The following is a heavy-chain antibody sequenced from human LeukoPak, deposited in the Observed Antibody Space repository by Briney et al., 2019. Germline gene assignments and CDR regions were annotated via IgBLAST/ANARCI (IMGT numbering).Heavy chain of an antibody. D-gene: IGHD6-13*01. CDR3: ARVMQQLDYFDY. V-gene: IGHV1-46*01. CDR2: INPGGGST. CDR1: GYTFTSYY. Sequence: GASVKVSCKASGYTFTSYYMHWVRQAPGQGLEWMGIINPGGGSTSYAQKFQGRVTVTRDTSTSTVYMELSSLRSEDTAVYYCARVMQQLDYFDYWGQGTLVTVSS. J-gene: IGHJ4*02.